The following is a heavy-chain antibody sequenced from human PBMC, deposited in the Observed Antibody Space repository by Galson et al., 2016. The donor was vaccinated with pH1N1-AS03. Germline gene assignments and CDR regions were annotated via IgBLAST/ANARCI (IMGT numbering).Heavy chain of an antibody. J-gene: IGHJ4*02. D-gene: IGHD3-10*01. CDR2: MNQDESEK. V-gene: IGHV3-7*01. CDR1: GFTFSTYW. Sequence: SLRLSCAASGFTFSTYWMSWVRQAPGKGLEWVANMNQDESEKYYVGSVKGRFTIFRDNAKNSLYLQMNSLRAEDTALYCCVRDLHRASPGKSFDFWGQGTLVTVSS. CDR3: VRDLHRASPGKSFDF.